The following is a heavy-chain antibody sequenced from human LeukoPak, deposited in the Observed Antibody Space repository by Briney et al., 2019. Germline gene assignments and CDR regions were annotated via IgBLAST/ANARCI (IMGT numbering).Heavy chain of an antibody. V-gene: IGHV1-46*01. CDR2: INPSGGST. CDR1: GYSFTDYY. Sequence: APVKVSCKASGYSFTDYYMPWVRQAPGQGLEWMGIINPSGGSTSYAQKFQGRVTMTRDMSTSTVYMELSSLRSEDTAVYYCASSIAARSNFDYWGQGTLVTVSS. CDR3: ASSIAARSNFDY. D-gene: IGHD6-6*01. J-gene: IGHJ4*02.